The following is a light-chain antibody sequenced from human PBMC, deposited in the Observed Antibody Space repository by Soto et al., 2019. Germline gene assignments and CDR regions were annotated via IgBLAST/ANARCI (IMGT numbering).Light chain of an antibody. CDR3: QQYHIYSGT. V-gene: IGKV3-15*01. Sequence: EIVMLQSPATMSVSPGARAPLSCRASQSISSNLAWYQQKPGQAPRLLMFRTSSRATGFPARFSGSGSGTEFTLTINSLQPDDFATYYCQQYHIYSGTFGHGTKVDNK. CDR1: QSISSN. J-gene: IGKJ1*01. CDR2: RTS.